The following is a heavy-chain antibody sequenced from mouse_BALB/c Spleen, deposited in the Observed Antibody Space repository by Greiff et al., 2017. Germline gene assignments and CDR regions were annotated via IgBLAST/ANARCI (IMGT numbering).Heavy chain of an antibody. V-gene: IGHV5-9-4*01. CDR2: ISSGGSYT. Sequence: VQLVESGGGLVKPGGSLKLSCAASGFTFSSYAMSWVRQSPEKRLEWVAEISSGGSYTYYPDTVTGRFTISRDNAKNTLYLEMSSLRSEDTAMYYCARDLGANYAMDYWGQGTSVTVSS. CDR1: GFTFSSYA. J-gene: IGHJ4*01. CDR3: ARDLGANYAMDY.